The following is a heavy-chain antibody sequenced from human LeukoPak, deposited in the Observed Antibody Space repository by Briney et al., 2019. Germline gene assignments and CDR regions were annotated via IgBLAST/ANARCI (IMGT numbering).Heavy chain of an antibody. J-gene: IGHJ6*03. CDR3: ARHQPTRRYCSGGSCYPHYYYYMDV. CDR2: IYYSGST. D-gene: IGHD2-15*01. Sequence: SETLSLTCTVSGGSISSSIYYWGWIRQPPGKGLEWIGSIYYSGSTYYNPSLKSRVTISVDTSKNQFSLKLSSVTAADTAVYYCARHQPTRRYCSGGSCYPHYYYYMDVWGKGTTVTVSS. CDR1: GGSISSSIYY. V-gene: IGHV4-39*01.